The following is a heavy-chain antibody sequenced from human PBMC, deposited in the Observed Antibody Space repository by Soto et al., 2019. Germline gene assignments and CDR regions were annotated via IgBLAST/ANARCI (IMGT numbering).Heavy chain of an antibody. V-gene: IGHV3-30-3*01. CDR1: GFTFSSYA. Sequence: GGSLRLSCAASGFTFSSYAMHWVRQAPGKGLEWVAVISYDGSNKYYADSVKGRFTISRDNSKNTLYLQMNSLRAEDTAVYYCAASSRYYDFWSGPFDYWGQGTLVTVSS. CDR2: ISYDGSNK. J-gene: IGHJ4*02. D-gene: IGHD3-3*01. CDR3: AASSRYYDFWSGPFDY.